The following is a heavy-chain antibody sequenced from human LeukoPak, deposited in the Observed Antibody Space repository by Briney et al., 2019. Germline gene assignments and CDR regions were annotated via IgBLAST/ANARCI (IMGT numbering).Heavy chain of an antibody. J-gene: IGHJ5*02. V-gene: IGHV4-31*03. CDR1: GRSISTNGYY. CDR3: ARGIVLNSRNSWFDP. Sequence: SQTLSLTCTVSGRSISTNGYYWSWIRQHPGKGLEWIGYIYYSGSTYYNPSLKSRLTISVDTSKNQFSLKLSSVTAADTAVYYCARGIVLNSRNSWFDPWGQGTLVTVSS. CDR2: IYYSGST. D-gene: IGHD2-8*01.